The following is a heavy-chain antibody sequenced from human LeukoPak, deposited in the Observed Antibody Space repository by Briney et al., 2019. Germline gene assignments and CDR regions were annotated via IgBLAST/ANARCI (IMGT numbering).Heavy chain of an antibody. CDR2: IVVGSGNT. CDR1: GFTFTSSA. Sequence: SVKVSCKASGFTFTSSAVQWVRQARGQRLEWIGWIVVGSGNTNYAQKFQERVTITRDMSTSTAYMELSSLRSEDTAVYYCAALFDFWRGYLNFYFDYWGQGTLVTVSS. D-gene: IGHD3-3*01. J-gene: IGHJ4*02. CDR3: AALFDFWRGYLNFYFDY. V-gene: IGHV1-58*01.